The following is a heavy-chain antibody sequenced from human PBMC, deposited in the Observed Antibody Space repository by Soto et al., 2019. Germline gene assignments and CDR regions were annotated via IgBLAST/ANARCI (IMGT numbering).Heavy chain of an antibody. D-gene: IGHD1-26*01. Sequence: QVQLVESGGGVVQPGRSLRLSCAASGFTFSSYGMHWVRQAPGKGLEWLAVIWYDGSNKYYADSVKGRFTISRDNSKNTLYLQMNSLRAEDTAVYYCARDINSGSYRHFDYWGQGTLVTVSS. CDR2: IWYDGSNK. CDR1: GFTFSSYG. V-gene: IGHV3-33*01. CDR3: ARDINSGSYRHFDY. J-gene: IGHJ4*02.